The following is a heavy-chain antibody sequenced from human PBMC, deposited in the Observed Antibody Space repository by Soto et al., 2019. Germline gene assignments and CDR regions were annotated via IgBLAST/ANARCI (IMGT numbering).Heavy chain of an antibody. Sequence: GSLRLSCAASGFTFSSYAMSWVRQAPGKGLEWVSAISGSGGSTYYADSVKGRFTISRDNSKNTLYLQMNSLRAEDTAVYYCAKRGKNGYSSSWYSPFDYWGQGTLVTVSS. J-gene: IGHJ4*02. V-gene: IGHV3-23*01. CDR2: ISGSGGST. D-gene: IGHD6-13*01. CDR3: AKRGKNGYSSSWYSPFDY. CDR1: GFTFSSYA.